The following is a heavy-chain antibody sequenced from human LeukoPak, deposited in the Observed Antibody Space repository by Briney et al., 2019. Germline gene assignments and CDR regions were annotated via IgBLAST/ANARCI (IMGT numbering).Heavy chain of an antibody. J-gene: IGHJ4*02. V-gene: IGHV1-69*05. D-gene: IGHD2-15*01. CDR2: IIPIFGTA. Sequence: ASVKVSCKASGGTFSSYAISWVRQAPGQGLEWMGRIIPIFGTANYAQKLQGRVTITTDESTSTAYMELSSLRSEDTAVYYCARDCSGGSCYSGFDYWGQGTLVTVSS. CDR3: ARDCSGGSCYSGFDY. CDR1: GGTFSSYA.